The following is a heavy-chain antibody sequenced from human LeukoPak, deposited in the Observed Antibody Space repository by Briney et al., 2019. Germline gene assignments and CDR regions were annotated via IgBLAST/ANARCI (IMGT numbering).Heavy chain of an antibody. CDR2: IYRSGTAI. J-gene: IGHJ4*02. Sequence: GGSLRPSCAAPGTAFTSSELNWGRQAPGKGRNGCSYIYRSGTAIYYGESVKGQFTISRDNAKSSLYLQLSSLRAEYTAVYYCARDASFGGAGYFDYWGQGTLVTVSS. V-gene: IGHV3-48*03. CDR1: GTAFTSSE. D-gene: IGHD2-15*01. CDR3: ARDASFGGAGYFDY.